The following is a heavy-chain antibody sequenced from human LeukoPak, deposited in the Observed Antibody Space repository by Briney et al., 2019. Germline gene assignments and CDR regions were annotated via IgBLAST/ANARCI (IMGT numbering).Heavy chain of an antibody. Sequence: PSETPSLTCTVSGGSISSYYWSWIRQPPGKGLEWIGYIYYSGSTNYNPSLKSRVTISADTSKNQFSLKLSSVTAADTAVYYCARVCDDSSGCLDYWGQGTLVTVSS. CDR3: ARVCDDSSGCLDY. CDR2: IYYSGST. D-gene: IGHD3-22*01. V-gene: IGHV4-59*01. J-gene: IGHJ4*02. CDR1: GGSISSYY.